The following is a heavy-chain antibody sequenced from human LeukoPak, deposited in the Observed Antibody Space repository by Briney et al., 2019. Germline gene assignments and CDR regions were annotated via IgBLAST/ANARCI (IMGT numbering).Heavy chain of an antibody. CDR2: TSWNSGSI. CDR1: GFTFDDYA. J-gene: IGHJ4*02. V-gene: IGHV3-9*01. CDR3: AKDSVDTVTTAWYFDY. Sequence: GGSLRLSCAASGFTFDDYAMHWVRQAPGKGLEWVSGTSWNSGSIGYADSVKGRFTISRDNAKNSLYLQMNSLRAEDTALYYCAKDSVDTVTTAWYFDYWGQGTLVTVSS. D-gene: IGHD4-17*01.